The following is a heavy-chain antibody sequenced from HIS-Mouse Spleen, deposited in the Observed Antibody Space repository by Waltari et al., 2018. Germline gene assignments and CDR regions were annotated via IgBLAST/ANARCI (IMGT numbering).Heavy chain of an antibody. CDR2: INPSGGST. D-gene: IGHD3-10*01. CDR3: ARDPWFGESPSFDY. J-gene: IGHJ4*02. CDR1: GYTFTSSY. V-gene: IGHV1-46*01. Sequence: QVQLVQSGAEVKKPGASVKVSCKASGYTFTSSYMPWVPPAPGQGLEWMGIINPSGGSTSYAQKFQGRVTMTRDTSTSTVYMELSSLRSEDTAVYYCARDPWFGESPSFDYWGQGTLVTVSS.